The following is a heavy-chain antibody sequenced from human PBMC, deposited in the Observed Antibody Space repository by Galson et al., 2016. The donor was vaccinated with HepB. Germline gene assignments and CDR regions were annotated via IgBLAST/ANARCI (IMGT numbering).Heavy chain of an antibody. J-gene: IGHJ4*02. V-gene: IGHV4-61*01. CDR2: VFSTGES. CDR3: AREHTTYGPPDH. D-gene: IGHD2/OR15-2a*01. Sequence: SETLSLTCSASRSGSYYWTWIRQSPGKGLEWLGYVFSTGESEYNPSLQGRISMSLDTSKNQFSLRLTSLTPADTAVYYCAREHTTYGPPDHWGQGTPVTFSS. CDR1: RSGSYY.